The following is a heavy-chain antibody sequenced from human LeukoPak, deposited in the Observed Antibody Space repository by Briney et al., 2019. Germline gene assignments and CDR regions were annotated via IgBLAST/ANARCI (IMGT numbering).Heavy chain of an antibody. D-gene: IGHD6-13*01. Sequence: GGSLRLSCAASGFIFSNYALMWVRQAPGKGLEWVSSITGGGDETFYADSVKGRFSLSRDNSKNMLYLQMYSLGAEDTAMYYCAKGAAAGLADWFDPWGQGTLVTVSS. CDR1: GFIFSNYA. J-gene: IGHJ5*02. V-gene: IGHV3-23*01. CDR2: ITGGGDET. CDR3: AKGAAAGLADWFDP.